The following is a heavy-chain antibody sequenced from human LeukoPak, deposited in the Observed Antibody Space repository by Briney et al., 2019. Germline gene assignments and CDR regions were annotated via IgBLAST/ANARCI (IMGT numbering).Heavy chain of an antibody. V-gene: IGHV4-39*07. J-gene: IGHJ4*02. CDR2: IYYSGST. CDR3: ARDVKDGYNLDY. D-gene: IGHD5-24*01. Sequence: SETLSLTCTVSGGSISSSSYYWGWIRQPPGKGLEWIGSIYYSGSTYYNPSLKSRVTISVDTSKNQFSLKLSSVTAADTAVYYCARDVKDGYNLDYWGQGTLVTVSS. CDR1: GGSISSSSYY.